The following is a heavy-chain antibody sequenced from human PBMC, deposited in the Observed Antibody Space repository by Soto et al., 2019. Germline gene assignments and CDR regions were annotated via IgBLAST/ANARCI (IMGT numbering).Heavy chain of an antibody. CDR1: GYSISSCSY. Sequence: SETRAITFTVSGYSISSCSYWAWIRQPPWRVPGWIASIYHGGTTFYNPSLKSRITISVDTSNNQFSLKLTSVNAANTAVYYFPRVHVIVVGGITYKYWGQGTLVTVS. D-gene: IGHD2-15*01. J-gene: IGHJ4*02. CDR3: PRVHVIVVGGITYKY. CDR2: IYHGGTT. V-gene: IGHV4-38-2*02.